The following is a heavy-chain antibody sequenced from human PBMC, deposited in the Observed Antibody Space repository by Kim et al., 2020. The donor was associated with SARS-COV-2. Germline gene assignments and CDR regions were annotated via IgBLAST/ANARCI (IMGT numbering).Heavy chain of an antibody. Sequence: SETLSLTCAVYNGSFSGYYWSWIRQPRGKGLEWIGEINHNGITSYNPSLKSRLTASVDTSRNQFSLNLKSVTAADTAVYYCAGAKDTDDVWGTYRFFDSWGQGILVTVSS. V-gene: IGHV4-34*01. CDR2: INHNGIT. CDR1: NGSFSGYY. J-gene: IGHJ4*02. D-gene: IGHD3-16*02. CDR3: AGAKDTDDVWGTYRFFDS.